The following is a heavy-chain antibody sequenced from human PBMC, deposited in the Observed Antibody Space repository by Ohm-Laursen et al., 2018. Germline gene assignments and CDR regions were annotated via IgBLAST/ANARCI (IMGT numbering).Heavy chain of an antibody. V-gene: IGHV3-53*01. J-gene: IGHJ4*02. CDR2: IYSGGST. CDR3: ARGVTYSNTR. CDR1: GFTVSSNY. D-gene: IGHD4-11*01. Sequence: SLRLSCTVSGFTVSSNYMSWVRQAPGKGLEWVSVIYSGGSTYYADSVKGRFTISRDNSKNTLYLQMNSLRAEDTAVYYCARGVTYSNTRWGQGTLVTVSS.